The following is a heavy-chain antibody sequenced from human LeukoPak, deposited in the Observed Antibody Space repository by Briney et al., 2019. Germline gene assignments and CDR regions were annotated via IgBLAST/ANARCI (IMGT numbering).Heavy chain of an antibody. V-gene: IGHV4-39*07. D-gene: IGHD6-19*01. Sequence: SGTLSLTCAVSGGSISSSSYYWGWIRQPPGKGLEWIGSIYYSGSTYYNPSLKSRVTISVDTSKNQFSLKLSSVTAADTAVYYCASPPKRAVAAPGSAFDIWGQGTMVTVSS. CDR2: IYYSGST. CDR1: GGSISSSSYY. CDR3: ASPPKRAVAAPGSAFDI. J-gene: IGHJ3*02.